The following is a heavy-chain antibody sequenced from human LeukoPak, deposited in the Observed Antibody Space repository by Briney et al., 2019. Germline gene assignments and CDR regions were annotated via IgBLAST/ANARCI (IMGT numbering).Heavy chain of an antibody. D-gene: IGHD5-24*01. Sequence: GGSLRLSCAASGFTFSSSAMSWVRQAPGKGLEWVSTISGSGSGSSTYYADSVKGRFTISRDNSKNTLYLQMNSLRAEDTAVCYCAKSGYNRLDYWGQGTLVTVSS. V-gene: IGHV3-23*01. CDR1: GFTFSSSA. CDR2: ISGSGSGSST. CDR3: AKSGYNRLDY. J-gene: IGHJ4*02.